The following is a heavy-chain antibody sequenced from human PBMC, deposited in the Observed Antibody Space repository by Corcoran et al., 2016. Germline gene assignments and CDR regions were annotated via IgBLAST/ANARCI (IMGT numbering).Heavy chain of an antibody. J-gene: IGHJ4*02. CDR3: GRQYKAAPTRGGVSWGY. Sequence: EVQLVQSGAEVKKPGESLKISCKGSGYSFTSYWIGWVRQMPGKGLEWMAIIYPGDSDTRYSPSFQGKVTISGDKSLSTAYLQWSSLKASDTARYYFGRQYKAAPTRGGVSWGYWGQGTLVTVSS. CDR2: IYPGDSDT. D-gene: IGHD3-16*01. V-gene: IGHV5-51*01. CDR1: GYSFTSYW.